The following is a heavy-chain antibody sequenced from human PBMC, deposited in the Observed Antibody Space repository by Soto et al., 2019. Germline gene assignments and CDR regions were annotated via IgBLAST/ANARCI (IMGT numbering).Heavy chain of an antibody. CDR1: GGSISSSSYY. V-gene: IGHV4-39*01. D-gene: IGHD3-3*01. CDR3: ARQFDFWSGYLMAGDYYYGMDV. Sequence: PSETLSLTCTVSGGSISSSSYYWGWIRQPPGKGLEWIGSIYYSGSTYYNPSLKSRVTISVDTSKNQFSLKLSSVTAADTAVYYCARQFDFWSGYLMAGDYYYGMDVWGQGTTVT. CDR2: IYYSGST. J-gene: IGHJ6*02.